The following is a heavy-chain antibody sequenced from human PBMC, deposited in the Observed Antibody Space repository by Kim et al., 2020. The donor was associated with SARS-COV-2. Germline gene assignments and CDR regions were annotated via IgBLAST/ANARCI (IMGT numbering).Heavy chain of an antibody. D-gene: IGHD6-6*01. Sequence: GGSLRLSCAASGFTFSSYAMHWVRQAPGKGLEWVAVISYDGSNKYYADSVKGRFTISRDNSKNTLYLQMNSRRAEDTAVYYCARERNSSPFFDYWGHGT. CDR3: ARERNSSPFFDY. CDR2: ISYDGSNK. J-gene: IGHJ4*01. V-gene: IGHV3-30-3*01. CDR1: GFTFSSYA.